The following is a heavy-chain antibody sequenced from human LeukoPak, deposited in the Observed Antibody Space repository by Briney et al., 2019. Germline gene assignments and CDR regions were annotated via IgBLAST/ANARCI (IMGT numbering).Heavy chain of an antibody. V-gene: IGHV4-4*07. J-gene: IGHJ4*02. CDR3: AGHYYYDNSGSDY. Sequence: PSEILSLTCTVSGGSITSYYWSWIRQPAGKGLEWIGRIITSGSTNYNPSLKSRVTMSVDTSKNQFSLKLSSVTAADTAVYYCAGHYYYDNSGSDYWGQGALVTVSS. D-gene: IGHD3-22*01. CDR2: IITSGST. CDR1: GGSITSYY.